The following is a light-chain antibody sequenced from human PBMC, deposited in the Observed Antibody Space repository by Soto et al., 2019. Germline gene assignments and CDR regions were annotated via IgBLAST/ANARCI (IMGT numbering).Light chain of an antibody. J-gene: IGLJ3*02. CDR2: DSI. V-gene: IGLV1-51*01. Sequence: QAVLTQSPSVSAAPGQTVTISCSGSSSNIGNNYVSWYQLLPETAPKLLIYDSIKRPSGIPDRFSGSKSGNTASLTISGLQAEDEADYYCSSYTTSSTRVFGGGTKLTVL. CDR1: SSNIGNNY. CDR3: SSYTTSSTRV.